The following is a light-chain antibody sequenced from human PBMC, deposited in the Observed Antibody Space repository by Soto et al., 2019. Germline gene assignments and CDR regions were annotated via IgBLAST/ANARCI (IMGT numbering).Light chain of an antibody. Sequence: EIELSQSPATVSLSPGERATLYCRASQSVSSYLAWYQQKPGQAPRLLIYDASNRATGIPARFSGSGSGTDFTLTISSPEPEDFAVYYCQQRSNWPPITFGQGTRLEI. CDR1: QSVSSY. V-gene: IGKV3-11*01. J-gene: IGKJ5*01. CDR3: QQRSNWPPIT. CDR2: DAS.